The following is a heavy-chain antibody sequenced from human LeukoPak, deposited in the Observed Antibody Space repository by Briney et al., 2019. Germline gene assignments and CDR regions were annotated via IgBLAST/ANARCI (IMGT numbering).Heavy chain of an antibody. D-gene: IGHD3-9*01. Sequence: SETLSLTCTVSGGSISSGGYYWSWIRQHPGKGLEWIGYIYYSGSTNYNPSLKSRVTISVDTSKNQFSLKLSSVTAADTAVYYCARETYYDILTGYYNVGNWFDPWGQGTLVTVSS. CDR3: ARETYYDILTGYYNVGNWFDP. CDR1: GGSISSGGYY. CDR2: IYYSGST. J-gene: IGHJ5*02. V-gene: IGHV4-61*08.